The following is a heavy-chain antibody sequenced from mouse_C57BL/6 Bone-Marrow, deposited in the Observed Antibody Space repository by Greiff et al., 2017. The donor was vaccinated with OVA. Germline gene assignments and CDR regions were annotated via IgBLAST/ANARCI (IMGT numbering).Heavy chain of an antibody. J-gene: IGHJ3*01. Sequence: EVKVVESGGGLVKPGGSLKLSCAASGFTFSDYGMHWVRQAPEKGLEWVAYISSGSSTIYYADTVKGRFTIFRDNAKNTLFLQMTSLWSEDTAMYYGARDYDYDVLAYWGQETLVTVSA. V-gene: IGHV5-17*01. CDR2: ISSGSSTI. CDR3: ARDYDYDVLAY. CDR1: GFTFSDYG. D-gene: IGHD2-4*01.